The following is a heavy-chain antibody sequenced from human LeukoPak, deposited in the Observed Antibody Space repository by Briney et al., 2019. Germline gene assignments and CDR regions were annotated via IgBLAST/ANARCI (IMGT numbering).Heavy chain of an antibody. CDR1: GGSISSYY. Sequence: SETLSLTCTVSGGSISSYYWSWIRQPPGKGLEWIGYIYYSGSTNYNPSLKSRVTISVDTSKNQFSLKLSSVTAAGTAVYYCARGDFYAFDIWGQGTMVTVSS. V-gene: IGHV4-59*01. D-gene: IGHD2/OR15-2a*01. CDR2: IYYSGST. CDR3: ARGDFYAFDI. J-gene: IGHJ3*02.